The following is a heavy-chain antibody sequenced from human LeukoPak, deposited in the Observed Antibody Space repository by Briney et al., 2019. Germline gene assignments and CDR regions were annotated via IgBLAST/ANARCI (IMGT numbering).Heavy chain of an antibody. CDR2: INAGNGNT. V-gene: IGHV1-3*01. J-gene: IGHJ5*02. D-gene: IGHD3-10*01. CDR1: GYTFTSYA. CDR3: AREGVRGYWFDP. Sequence: ASVKVSCKASGYTFTSYAMHWVRQAPGQRLEWMGWINAGNGNTKYSQKFQGRVTITRDTSASTAYMELSSLRSEDTAVYYCAREGVRGYWFDPWGQGTLVTVSS.